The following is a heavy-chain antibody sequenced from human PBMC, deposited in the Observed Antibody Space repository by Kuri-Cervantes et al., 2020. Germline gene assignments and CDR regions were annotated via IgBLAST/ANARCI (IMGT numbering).Heavy chain of an antibody. CDR2: IIPIFGTA. CDR1: GGTFSSYA. J-gene: IGHJ5*02. D-gene: IGHD3-22*01. CDR3: ARVSQRITMINPPDWFDH. V-gene: IGHV1-69*13. Sequence: SVKVSCKASGGTFSSYAISWVRQAPGQGLEWMGGIIPIFGTANYAQKFQGRVTITADESTSTAYMELSSLRSEDTAVYYCARVSQRITMINPPDWFDHWGQGTLVTVSS.